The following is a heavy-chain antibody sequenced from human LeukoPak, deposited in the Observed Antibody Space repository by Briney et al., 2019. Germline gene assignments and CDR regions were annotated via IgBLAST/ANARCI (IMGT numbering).Heavy chain of an antibody. CDR3: ARDRGKDFLDS. V-gene: IGHV3-30*02. CDR1: GLTFTNHG. J-gene: IGHJ4*02. CDR2: VRSDGSDT. Sequence: GGSLRLSCATSGLTFTNHGFHWVRQAAGKGLEWVAFVRSDGSDTYHANSVKGRFSISRDNSKNTVYLQMNSLRADDTALYYCARDRGKDFLDSWGQGTQVTVSS. D-gene: IGHD4-23*01.